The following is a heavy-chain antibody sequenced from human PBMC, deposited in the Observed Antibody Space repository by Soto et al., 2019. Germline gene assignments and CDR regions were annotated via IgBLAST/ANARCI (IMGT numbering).Heavy chain of an antibody. CDR2: INHSGST. D-gene: IGHD2-15*01. Sequence: TLRLPCTVGCGSFSGYGWSWISQPPRKGLEWIGEINHSGSTNYNPSLKSRVTISVDTSKKQFSLKLSSVTAADTVVYYCARMKEDRIYHGMDIWGQGTTGTVSS. CDR1: CGSFSGYG. V-gene: IGHV4-34*01. CDR3: ARMKEDRIYHGMDI. J-gene: IGHJ6*02.